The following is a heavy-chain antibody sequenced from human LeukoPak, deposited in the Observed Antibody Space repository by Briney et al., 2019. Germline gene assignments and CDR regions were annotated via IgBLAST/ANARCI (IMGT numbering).Heavy chain of an antibody. CDR3: ARRSNLGGRSYMGDTFFDY. J-gene: IGHJ4*02. D-gene: IGHD2-15*01. Sequence: GGPRQISCKGSGSRFTRYWIGGVRQMSGKGLEWMGMIDPGDSDTRYSTCFQGQVTISAYKSISTAYLQWSSLKASDTAMYYCARRSNLGGRSYMGDTFFDYWGQGTLVTVSS. CDR1: GSRFTRYW. CDR2: IDPGDSDT. V-gene: IGHV5-51*01.